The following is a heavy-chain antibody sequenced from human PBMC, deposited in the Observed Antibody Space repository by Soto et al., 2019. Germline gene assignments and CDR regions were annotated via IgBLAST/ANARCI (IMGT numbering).Heavy chain of an antibody. J-gene: IGHJ6*02. CDR1: GFTFSDYY. CDR3: ARDRNRSGYCINGVCKIAGRRSYYHYYGMDV. CDR2: ISSSGSTI. Sequence: TGGSLRLSCAASGFTFSDYYMSWIRQAPGKGLEWVSYISSSGSTIYYADSVKGRFTISRDNAKNSLYLQMNSLRAEDTAVYYCARDRNRSGYCINGVCKIAGRRSYYHYYGMDVWGQGTTVTVSS. D-gene: IGHD2-8*01. V-gene: IGHV3-11*01.